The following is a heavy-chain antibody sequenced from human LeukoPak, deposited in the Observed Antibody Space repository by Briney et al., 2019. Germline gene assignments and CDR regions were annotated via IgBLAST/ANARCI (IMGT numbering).Heavy chain of an antibody. D-gene: IGHD3-22*01. CDR1: GGTFSSYT. J-gene: IGHJ4*02. Sequence: GASVKVSCKASGGTFSSYTISWVRQAPGQGLEWMGSIIPILGIANYAQKFQGRVTITADKSTSTAYMELSSLRSEDTAVYYCARDFSDSSGYYPLGYWGQGTLVTVSS. CDR2: IIPILGIA. V-gene: IGHV1-69*04. CDR3: ARDFSDSSGYYPLGY.